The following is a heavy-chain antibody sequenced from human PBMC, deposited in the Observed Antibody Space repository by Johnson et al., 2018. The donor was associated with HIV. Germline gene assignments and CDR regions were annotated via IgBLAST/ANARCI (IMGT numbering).Heavy chain of an antibody. V-gene: IGHV3-30*14. CDR1: NFTFRSFA. D-gene: IGHD3-10*01. Sequence: QVQLVESGGGVVQPGRSLRLSCTASNFTFRSFAMHWVRQAPGKGLEWVALISHDLNIKYYPDSVRGRFTVSRDNSNNTLYLQMNSLRAEDTAVCYCARVLRITQAFDIWGQGTMVTVSS. J-gene: IGHJ3*02. CDR3: ARVLRITQAFDI. CDR2: ISHDLNIK.